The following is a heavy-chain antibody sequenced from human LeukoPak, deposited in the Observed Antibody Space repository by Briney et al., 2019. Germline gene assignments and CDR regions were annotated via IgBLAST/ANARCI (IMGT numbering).Heavy chain of an antibody. D-gene: IGHD6-19*01. J-gene: IGHJ5*02. CDR2: IYYSGST. CDR3: ARVCGGWVAGTWSRPNNWFDP. CDR1: GGSVSSGSYY. V-gene: IGHV4-61*01. Sequence: PSETLSLTCTVSGGSVSSGSYYWSWIRQPPGKGLEWIGYIYYSGSTNYNPSLKSRVTISVDTPKNQFSLKLSSVTAADTAVYYCARVCGGWVAGTWSRPNNWFDPWGQGTLVTVSS.